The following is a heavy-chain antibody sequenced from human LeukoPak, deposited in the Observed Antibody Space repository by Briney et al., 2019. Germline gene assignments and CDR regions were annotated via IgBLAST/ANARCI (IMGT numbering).Heavy chain of an antibody. CDR2: IIPIFGTA. D-gene: IGHD6-19*01. Sequence: GASVKVSCKASGGTFSSYAISWVRQAPGQGLEWMGGIIPIFGTANYAQKFQGRVTITADESTSTAYMELSSLRSEDTAVYYCARDLAQVVGTDYWGQGTLVTVSS. CDR3: ARDLAQVVGTDY. V-gene: IGHV1-69*13. J-gene: IGHJ4*02. CDR1: GGTFSSYA.